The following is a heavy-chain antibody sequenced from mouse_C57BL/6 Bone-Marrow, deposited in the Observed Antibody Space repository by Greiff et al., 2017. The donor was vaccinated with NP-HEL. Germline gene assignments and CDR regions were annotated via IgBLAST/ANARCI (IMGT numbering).Heavy chain of an antibody. CDR2: ISSGGSYT. D-gene: IGHD2-4*01. Sequence: EVKLVESGGDLVKPGGSLKLSCAASGFTFSSYGMSWVRQTPDKRLEWVATISSGGSYTYSPDSVKGRFTISRDNAKNTLYLQMSSLKSEDTAMYYCARRGGLRRRYAMDYWGQGTSVTVSS. CDR3: ARRGGLRRRYAMDY. J-gene: IGHJ4*01. CDR1: GFTFSSYG. V-gene: IGHV5-6*02.